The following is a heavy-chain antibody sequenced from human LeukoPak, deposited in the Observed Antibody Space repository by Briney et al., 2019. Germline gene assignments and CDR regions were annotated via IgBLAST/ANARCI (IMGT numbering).Heavy chain of an antibody. CDR2: IIPIFGTA. V-gene: IGHV1-69*13. CDR3: ARRSSGRHLSDAFDI. Sequence: SVKVSCKASGGTFSSYAISWVRQAPGQGLEWMGGIIPIFGTANYAQKFQGRVTITADESTSTAYMELSSLRSEDTAVYYCARRSSGRHLSDAFDIWGQGTMVTVSS. J-gene: IGHJ3*02. CDR1: GGTFSSYA.